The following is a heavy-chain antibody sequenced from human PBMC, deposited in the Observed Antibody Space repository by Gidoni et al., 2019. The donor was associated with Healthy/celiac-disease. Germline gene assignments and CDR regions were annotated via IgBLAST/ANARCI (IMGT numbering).Heavy chain of an antibody. V-gene: IGHV4-59*01. CDR2: IYYSGSP. J-gene: IGHJ4*02. CDR3: ARGAGDGNFDY. CDR1: GGSISSYY. D-gene: IGHD4-17*01. Sequence: QVQLQESGPGLVKPSETLSLTCTVSGGSISSYYWSWIRQPPGKGLEWIGYIYYSGSPNYNPSLKSRVTISVDTSKNQFSLKLSSVTAADTAVYYCARGAGDGNFDYWGQGTLVTVSS.